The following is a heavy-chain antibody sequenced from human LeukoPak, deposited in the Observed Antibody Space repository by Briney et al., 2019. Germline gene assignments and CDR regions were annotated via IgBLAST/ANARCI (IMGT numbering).Heavy chain of an antibody. V-gene: IGHV4-39*01. CDR2: IYYSGST. CDR3: ARGYSYGHPFDY. CDR1: GGSISSSSYY. D-gene: IGHD5-18*01. Sequence: SETLSLTCTVSGGSISSSSYYCGWIRQPPGKGLEWIGSIYYSGSTYYNPSLKSRVTISVDTSKNQFSLKLSSVTAADTAVYYCARGYSYGHPFDYWGQGTLVTVSS. J-gene: IGHJ4*02.